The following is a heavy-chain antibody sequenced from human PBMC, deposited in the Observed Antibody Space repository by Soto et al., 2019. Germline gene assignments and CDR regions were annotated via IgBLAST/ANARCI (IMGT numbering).Heavy chain of an antibody. V-gene: IGHV4-59*01. J-gene: IGHJ6*03. D-gene: IGHD5-12*01. Sequence: SETLSLTCTVSGGSISSYYWSWIRQPPGKGLEWIGYIYYSGSTNYNPSLKSRVTISVDTSKNQFSLKLSSVTAADTAVYYCAREPSGYDSVYYYYMDVWGKGTTVTVSS. CDR3: AREPSGYDSVYYYYMDV. CDR1: GGSISSYY. CDR2: IYYSGST.